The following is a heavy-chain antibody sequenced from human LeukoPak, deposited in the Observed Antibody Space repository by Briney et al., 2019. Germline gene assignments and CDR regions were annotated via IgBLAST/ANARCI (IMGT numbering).Heavy chain of an antibody. J-gene: IGHJ4*02. CDR3: AKDPRARYSSGWYYFDY. CDR2: ISGSGGST. D-gene: IGHD6-19*01. V-gene: IGHV3-23*01. CDR1: GFSFSNYA. Sequence: PGGSLRLSCAASGFSFSNYAMSWVRQAPGKGLEWVSAISGSGGSTYYADSVKGRFTISRDNSKNTLYLQMNSLRAEDTAVYYCAKDPRARYSSGWYYFDYWGQGTLVTVSS.